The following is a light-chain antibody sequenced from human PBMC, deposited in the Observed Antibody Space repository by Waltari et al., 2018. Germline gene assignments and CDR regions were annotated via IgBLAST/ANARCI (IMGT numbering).Light chain of an antibody. CDR1: NIGSKS. V-gene: IGLV3-21*04. J-gene: IGLJ3*02. CDR2: YDS. CDR3: QVWDSSSFWV. Sequence: SYVLTQPPSVSVAPGKTARITCGGNNIGSKSVHWYQQKPGQAPVLVIYYDSDRPSGIPERFSGSNSGNTATLTISRVEAGDEADYYCQVWDSSSFWVFGGGTKLTVL.